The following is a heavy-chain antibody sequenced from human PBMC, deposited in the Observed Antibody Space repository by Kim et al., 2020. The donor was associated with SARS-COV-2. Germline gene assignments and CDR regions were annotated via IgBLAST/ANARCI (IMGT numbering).Heavy chain of an antibody. CDR3: ARRDYGSGTS. D-gene: IGHD3-10*01. V-gene: IGHV4-39*01. J-gene: IGHJ5*02. CDR2: MYYSGNT. CDR1: GGSIRKNTFY. Sequence: SETLSLTCTVSGGSIRKNTFYWAWIRQPPGKGLEWLGNMYYSGNTNYNPSLKSRVTISVDTSKNQLSLNLSSVTAADTAVYYCARRDYGSGTSWGQGILVSVSS.